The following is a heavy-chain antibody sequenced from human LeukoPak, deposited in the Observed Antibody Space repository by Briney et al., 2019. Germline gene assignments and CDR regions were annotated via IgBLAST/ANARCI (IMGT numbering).Heavy chain of an antibody. D-gene: IGHD3-22*01. J-gene: IGHJ5*02. Sequence: ASVKVSCKASGYTFTSYAMNWVRQAPGQGLEWMGWINTNTGNPTYAQGFTGRFVFSLDTSVSTAYLQISSLKAEDTAVYYCARERDYYYDSSGYYNWFDPWGQGTLVTVSS. CDR1: GYTFTSYA. CDR2: INTNTGNP. CDR3: ARERDYYYDSSGYYNWFDP. V-gene: IGHV7-4-1*02.